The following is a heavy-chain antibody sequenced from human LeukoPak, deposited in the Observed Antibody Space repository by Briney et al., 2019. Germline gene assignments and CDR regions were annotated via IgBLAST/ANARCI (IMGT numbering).Heavy chain of an antibody. Sequence: SVKVSCKASGYTFTNYAISWVRQAPGQGLEWMGGIIPIFGTANYAQKFQGRVTITADESTSTAYMELSSLRSEDTAVYYCASGYSYGFFDYWGQGTLVTVPS. CDR1: GYTFTNYA. CDR2: IIPIFGTA. V-gene: IGHV1-69*13. CDR3: ASGYSYGFFDY. D-gene: IGHD5-18*01. J-gene: IGHJ4*02.